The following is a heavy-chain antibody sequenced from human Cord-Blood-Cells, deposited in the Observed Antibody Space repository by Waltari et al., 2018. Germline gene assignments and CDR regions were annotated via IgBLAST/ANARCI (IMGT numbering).Heavy chain of an antibody. CDR1: GYTFTSYD. V-gene: IGHV1-8*03. Sequence: QVQLVQSGAVVKKPGASVKVSCKASGYTFTSYDITWERQAPGQWLEWMGWMNPNIGNTGYAQKFQGRVTITRNTSISTAYMELSSLRSEDTAVYYCARAPYDFWSGYYDAFDIWCQGTMVTVSS. CDR2: MNPNIGNT. CDR3: ARAPYDFWSGYYDAFDI. D-gene: IGHD3-3*01. J-gene: IGHJ3*02.